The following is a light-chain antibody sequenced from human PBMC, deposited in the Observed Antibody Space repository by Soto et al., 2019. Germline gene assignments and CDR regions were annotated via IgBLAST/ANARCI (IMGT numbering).Light chain of an antibody. J-gene: IGKJ3*01. Sequence: EIVMTQSPATLSVSPGERATLSCRASQSVSSNLAWYQQKPGQAPRLLIYGTSNRATGIPARFSGSESGTDFTLTISSLEPEDFAVYYCQQRSSWPFTFGPGTKVDIK. CDR3: QQRSSWPFT. V-gene: IGKV3-11*01. CDR2: GTS. CDR1: QSVSSN.